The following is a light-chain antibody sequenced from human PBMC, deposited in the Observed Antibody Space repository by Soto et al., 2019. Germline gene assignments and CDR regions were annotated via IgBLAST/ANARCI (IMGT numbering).Light chain of an antibody. CDR3: QTWGTGIHRV. CDR2: LNSDGSH. CDR1: SGHSSYA. Sequence: QLVLTQSPSASASLGASVKLTCTLSSGHSSYAIAWHQQQPEKGPRYLMKLNSDGSHSKGDGIPDRFSGSSSGAERYLTISSLQSEDEADYYCQTWGTGIHRVFGGGTKVNVL. V-gene: IGLV4-69*01. J-gene: IGLJ3*02.